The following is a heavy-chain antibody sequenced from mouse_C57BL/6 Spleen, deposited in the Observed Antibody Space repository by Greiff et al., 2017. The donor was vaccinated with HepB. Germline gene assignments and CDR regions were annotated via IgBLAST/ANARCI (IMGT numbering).Heavy chain of an antibody. J-gene: IGHJ2*01. CDR2: ISDGGSYT. Sequence: EVKLVESGGGLVKPGGSLKLSCAASGFTFSSYAMSWVRQTPEKRLEWVATISDGGSYTYDPDNVKGRFTISRDNAKNNLYLQMSHLKSEDTAMYYCARGDDYGSSGFDYWGQGTTLTVSS. V-gene: IGHV5-4*03. CDR3: ARGDDYGSSGFDY. CDR1: GFTFSSYA. D-gene: IGHD1-1*01.